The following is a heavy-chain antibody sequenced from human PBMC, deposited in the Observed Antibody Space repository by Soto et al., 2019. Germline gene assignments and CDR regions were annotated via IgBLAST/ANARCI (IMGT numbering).Heavy chain of an antibody. J-gene: IGHJ4*02. Sequence: EVQLAESGGGMVQPGGSLRLSCVASGFTFSSYDMHWVRQAPGKGLAYVSAISSNGGTTYYGNSVKGRFTISRDNSKNTLYLQMGSLRAEDIAVYKCVRWVSWNYDYWCQGTLVTFSS. CDR2: ISSNGGTT. CDR1: GFTFSSYD. V-gene: IGHV3-64*01. D-gene: IGHD1-7*01. CDR3: VRWVSWNYDY.